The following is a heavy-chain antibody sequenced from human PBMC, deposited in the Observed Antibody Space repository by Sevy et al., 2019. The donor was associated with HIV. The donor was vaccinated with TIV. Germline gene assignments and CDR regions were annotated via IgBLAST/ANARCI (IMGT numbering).Heavy chain of an antibody. CDR3: ARAPSIAVAAGFDY. CDR2: ISAYNGNT. J-gene: IGHJ4*02. V-gene: IGHV1-18*04. Sequence: ASVKVSCKASGYTFTSYGISWVRQAPGQGLEWMGWISAYNGNTNYAQKLQGRVTMTTDTSTSTAYMGLRSLRSDDTVVYYCARAPSIAVAAGFDYWGQGTLVTVSS. CDR1: GYTFTSYG. D-gene: IGHD6-19*01.